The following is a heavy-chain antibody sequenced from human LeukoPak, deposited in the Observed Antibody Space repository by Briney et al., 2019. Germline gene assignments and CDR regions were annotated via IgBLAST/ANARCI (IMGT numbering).Heavy chain of an antibody. CDR1: GFTFSSHA. CDR2: ISGGGGST. J-gene: IGHJ4*02. Sequence: PGGSLRLSCAASGFTFSSHAMSWVRQAPGKGLEWVSAISGGGGSTYYADSVKGRFTISRDNSRNTLYLQMNSLRAEDTAVYYCAKDLTSGGSLFDYWGQGTLVTVSS. D-gene: IGHD2-15*01. CDR3: AKDLTSGGSLFDY. V-gene: IGHV3-23*01.